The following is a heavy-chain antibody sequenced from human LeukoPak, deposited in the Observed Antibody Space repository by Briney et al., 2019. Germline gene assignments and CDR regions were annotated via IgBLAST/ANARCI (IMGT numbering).Heavy chain of an antibody. CDR3: VNGLRVTNRTPFDY. J-gene: IGHJ4*02. CDR1: GFTFSSYA. Sequence: GGSLRLSCSASGFTFSSYAMHWVRQAPEKGLEYVSAISSNGGSTYYADSVKGRFTISRDNSKNTLYLQMSSLRAEDTAVYYYVNGLRVTNRTPFDYWGQGTLVTVSS. CDR2: ISSNGGST. D-gene: IGHD4-17*01. V-gene: IGHV3-64D*06.